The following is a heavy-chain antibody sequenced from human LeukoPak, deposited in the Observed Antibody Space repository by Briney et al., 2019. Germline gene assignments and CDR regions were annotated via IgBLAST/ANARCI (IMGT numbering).Heavy chain of an antibody. V-gene: IGHV1-69*06. Sequence: ASVKVSCKASRGTFSSYAISWVRQAPGQGLEWMGGIIPIFGTANYAQKFQGRVTITADKSTSTAYMELSSLRSEDTAVYYRARGRYYGSGSYRPLDYYYYYYMDVWGKGTTVTISS. CDR2: IIPIFGTA. J-gene: IGHJ6*03. CDR3: ARGRYYGSGSYRPLDYYYYYYMDV. CDR1: RGTFSSYA. D-gene: IGHD3-10*01.